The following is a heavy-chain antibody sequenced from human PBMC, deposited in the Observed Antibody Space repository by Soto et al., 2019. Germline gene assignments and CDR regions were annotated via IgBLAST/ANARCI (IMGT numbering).Heavy chain of an antibody. CDR1: GYTFTSYY. V-gene: IGHV1-46*01. J-gene: IGHJ4*02. CDR2: INPSGGST. D-gene: IGHD4-17*01. Sequence: GASVKVSCKASGYTFTSYYMHWVRQAPGQGLEWMGIINPSGGSTSYAQKFQGRVTMTRDTSTSTVYMELSSLRSEDTAVYYCATPTTVGYYFDYWGQGTLVTVSS. CDR3: ATPTTVGYYFDY.